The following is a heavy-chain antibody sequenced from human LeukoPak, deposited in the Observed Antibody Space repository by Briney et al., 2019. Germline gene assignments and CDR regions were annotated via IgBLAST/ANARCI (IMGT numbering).Heavy chain of an antibody. CDR3: ATSDIVATSFGD. CDR2: IDPSDSYT. CDR1: GYSFTSYW. D-gene: IGHD5-12*01. J-gene: IGHJ4*02. V-gene: IGHV5-10-1*01. Sequence: GESLRISCKGSGYSFTSYWISWVRQMPGKGLEWMGRIDPSDSYTNYSPSFQGHVTISADKSISTAYLQWSSLKASDTAMYYCATSDIVATSFGDWGQGTLVTVSS.